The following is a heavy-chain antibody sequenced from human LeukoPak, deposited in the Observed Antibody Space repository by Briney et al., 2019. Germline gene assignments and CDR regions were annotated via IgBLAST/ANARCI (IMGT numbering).Heavy chain of an antibody. CDR2: IGGTGGNI. CDR1: GFTFSSYG. CDR3: AREYSGSFDY. V-gene: IGHV3-21*01. J-gene: IGHJ4*02. D-gene: IGHD1-26*01. Sequence: GGSLRLSCAASGFTFSSYGMHWVRQAPGKGLEWVSAIGGTGGNIFYTDSVKGRFTISRDNSKNTLYLQMNSLRAEDTAVYYCAREYSGSFDYWGQGTLVTVSS.